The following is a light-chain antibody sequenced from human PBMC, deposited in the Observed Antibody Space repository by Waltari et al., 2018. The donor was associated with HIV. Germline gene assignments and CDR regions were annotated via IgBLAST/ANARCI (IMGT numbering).Light chain of an antibody. J-gene: IGKJ2*02. CDR3: HQYYFTPPRT. CDR1: QSVLYSSNNKNY. CDR2: WAS. V-gene: IGKV4-1*01. Sequence: IVMTQSPDFLVASLGERATINCKTNQSVLYSSNNKNYLAWYQQKPGQPPKLLIYWASTRESGVPDRFSGSGSGTDFTLTISSLQAEDVAVYYCHQYYFTPPRTFGQGTKLEIK.